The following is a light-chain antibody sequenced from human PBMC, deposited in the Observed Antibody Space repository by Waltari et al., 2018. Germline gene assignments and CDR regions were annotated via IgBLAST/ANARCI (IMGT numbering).Light chain of an antibody. CDR2: DVS. V-gene: IGLV2-23*02. J-gene: IGLJ3*02. CDR1: SSDIWRYDI. Sequence: QSALTQPASVSGSPGQSVTISCPGASSDIWRYDILSWYQQHPGNAPKLIICDVSKRPSGVSDRFSGSKSGDTASLTISGLQFEDEADYYCCSYAGNYIWVFGGGTRLTVL. CDR3: CSYAGNYIWV.